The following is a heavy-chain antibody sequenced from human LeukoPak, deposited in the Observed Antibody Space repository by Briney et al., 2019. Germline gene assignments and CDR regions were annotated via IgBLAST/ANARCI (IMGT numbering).Heavy chain of an antibody. CDR2: IHYGGST. Sequence: SETLSLTCAVYGGSFSGYYWSWIRQTPGKGLEWIGHIHYGGSTHYNPSIQSRVSISIDTSKKHFSLNLRSVTAVDTAVYYCARWGHFDTSGYFVVDYWGQGTLVTVSS. V-gene: IGHV4-34*11. J-gene: IGHJ4*02. D-gene: IGHD3-22*01. CDR1: GGSFSGYY. CDR3: ARWGHFDTSGYFVVDY.